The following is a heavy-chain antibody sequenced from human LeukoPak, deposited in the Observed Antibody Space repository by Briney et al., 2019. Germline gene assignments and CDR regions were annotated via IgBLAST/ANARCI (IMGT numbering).Heavy chain of an antibody. CDR1: GYTLIELS. CDR3: ATAIAVAGVSRNYYYGMDV. Sequence: ASVQVSCKVSGYTLIELSMHWVGQAPGKGLEWMGGIDPEDGETIYAQRFQGRVTMTEDTSTDTAYLDLTSLRSEDTAVYYCATAIAVAGVSRNYYYGMDVWGQGTTVTVSS. D-gene: IGHD6-19*01. J-gene: IGHJ6*02. CDR2: IDPEDGET. V-gene: IGHV1-24*01.